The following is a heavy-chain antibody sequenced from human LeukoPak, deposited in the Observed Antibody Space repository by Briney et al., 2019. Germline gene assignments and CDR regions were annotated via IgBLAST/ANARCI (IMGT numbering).Heavy chain of an antibody. Sequence: GSSVKVSCKASGGTFSSYAISWVRQAPGQGLEWMGGIIPIFGTANYAQKFQGRVTITTDESTSTAYMELSSLRSEDTAVYYCAFSMAAFYYYYYYMDVWGKGTTATVSS. J-gene: IGHJ6*03. CDR2: IIPIFGTA. CDR3: AFSMAAFYYYYYYMDV. D-gene: IGHD6-6*01. CDR1: GGTFSSYA. V-gene: IGHV1-69*05.